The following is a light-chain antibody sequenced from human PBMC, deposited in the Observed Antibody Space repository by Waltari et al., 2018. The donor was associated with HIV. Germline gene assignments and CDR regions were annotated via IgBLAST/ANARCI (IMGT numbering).Light chain of an antibody. V-gene: IGKV3-15*01. Sequence: EILMTQSPATLSVSPGGGGTLSCRASQTVHSNLAWFQQKPGQAPRLLIYAAPTRATDIPDRFSASGSGTEFTLTISSLQSEDFAVYFCQQYHKWPETFGQGTKLEIK. CDR3: QQYHKWPET. CDR2: AAP. J-gene: IGKJ2*01. CDR1: QTVHSN.